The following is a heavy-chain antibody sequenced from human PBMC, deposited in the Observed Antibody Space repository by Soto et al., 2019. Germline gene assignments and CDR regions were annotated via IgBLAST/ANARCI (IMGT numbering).Heavy chain of an antibody. Sequence: GASVKVSCKASGYTFTNYGIIWVRQAPGQGLEWMGWINTYNGNTNYAQNLQGRVTMTTDTSTSTAYKELRPLRSDDTALYYCARVHDFWSGYYAFDIWGQGTMVTVSS. CDR3: ARVHDFWSGYYAFDI. CDR2: INTYNGNT. J-gene: IGHJ3*02. V-gene: IGHV1-18*01. CDR1: GYTFTNYG. D-gene: IGHD3-3*01.